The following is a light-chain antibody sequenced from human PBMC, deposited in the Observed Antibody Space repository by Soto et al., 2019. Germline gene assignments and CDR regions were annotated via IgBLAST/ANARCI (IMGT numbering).Light chain of an antibody. Sequence: DIQMTQSPSTLSASEGDRVTITCRAGQSISRWLTWYQQKPGKAPKLMIYKTSILEKGVPSRFSGSGSGTEFTVTISSLQPAYFATYYCEQYNSYSTLGQGTKVDIK. V-gene: IGKV1-5*03. CDR3: EQYNSYST. CDR2: KTS. CDR1: QSISRW. J-gene: IGKJ1*01.